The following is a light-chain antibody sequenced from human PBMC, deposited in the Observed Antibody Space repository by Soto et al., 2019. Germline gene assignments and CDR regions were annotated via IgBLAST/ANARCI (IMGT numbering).Light chain of an antibody. Sequence: DIVMTQSPDSLAVSLGERATINCKSSQSLLYSSNNKNYLAWYQQKPGQPPKLLIYWASTRESGVPDRFSGAGSGIEFTLTISSLQAEDVAVHYCQQYHSTPGTFGQGTKVEIK. CDR1: QSLLYSSNNKNY. CDR3: QQYHSTPGT. J-gene: IGKJ1*01. V-gene: IGKV4-1*01. CDR2: WAS.